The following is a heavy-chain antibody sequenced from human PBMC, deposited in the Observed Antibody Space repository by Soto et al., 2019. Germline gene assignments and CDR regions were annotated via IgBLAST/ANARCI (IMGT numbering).Heavy chain of an antibody. Sequence: ASVKVSCKASGYTFTSYYMHWVRQAPGQGLEWMGIINPSGGSTSYAQKFQGRVTMTRDTSTSTVYMELSSLRSEDTAVYYCARLLFDYGGNYDAFDIWGQGTMVTVSS. D-gene: IGHD4-17*01. CDR2: INPSGGST. CDR1: GYTFTSYY. CDR3: ARLLFDYGGNYDAFDI. J-gene: IGHJ3*02. V-gene: IGHV1-46*01.